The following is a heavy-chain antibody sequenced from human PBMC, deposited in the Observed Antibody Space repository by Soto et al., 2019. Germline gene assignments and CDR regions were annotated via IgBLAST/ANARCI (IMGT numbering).Heavy chain of an antibody. CDR2: INPNSGGT. CDR3: ARVRTTVTTFDAFDI. CDR1: GYTFTGSY. Sequence: GASVKVACKASGYTFTGSYMHWVRQAPGQGLEWMGWINPNSGGTNYAQKFQGRVTMTRDTSISTAYMELSRLRSDDTAVYYCARVRTTVTTFDAFDIWGQGTMVTVSS. J-gene: IGHJ3*02. V-gene: IGHV1-2*02. D-gene: IGHD4-17*01.